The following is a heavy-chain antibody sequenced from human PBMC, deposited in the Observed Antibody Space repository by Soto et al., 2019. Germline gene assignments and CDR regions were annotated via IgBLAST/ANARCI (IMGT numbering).Heavy chain of an antibody. J-gene: IGHJ4*02. CDR1: GGSISSYF. Sequence: SETLSLTCTVSGGSISSYFWSWIRQPPGKGLEWIAHIYYTGSTNYNPSLKSRVTISVDTSKKQVSLKLSSVTAADTAVYYCAREGYDEFDYWGQGTLVTVSS. CDR2: IYYTGST. CDR3: AREGYDEFDY. V-gene: IGHV4-59*01. D-gene: IGHD3-3*01.